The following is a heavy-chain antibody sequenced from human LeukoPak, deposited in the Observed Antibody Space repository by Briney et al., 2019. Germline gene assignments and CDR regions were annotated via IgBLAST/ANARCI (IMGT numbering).Heavy chain of an antibody. CDR2: LSYNGGDT. CDR3: AKNTWGMVDFYYYMDV. CDR1: GFTFSSFA. V-gene: IGHV3-23*01. Sequence: GGSLRLTCAASGFTFSSFAMSWVRQPPGKGLEWVSALSYNGGDTYYADSVNGRFTISRDNSKNTLYLQMNSLRAEDTAVYYCAKNTWGMVDFYYYMDVWGEGTTVTVSS. J-gene: IGHJ6*03. D-gene: IGHD2-8*01.